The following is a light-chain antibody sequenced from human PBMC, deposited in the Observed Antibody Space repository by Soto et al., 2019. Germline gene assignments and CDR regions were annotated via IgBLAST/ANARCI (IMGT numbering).Light chain of an antibody. CDR1: QTISFY. V-gene: IGKV1-39*01. CDR3: KQSFRPLSFGGVTPQLT. Sequence: DIQMTQSPSSLSAAVGDTVIITCRASQTISFYLNWYPQIAGTAPKLLIYTASTLQTGVTSRLSGSGSGTDFTLTISSLQTEDFSTYYSKQSFRPLSFGGVTPQLTFGGGPKVEIQ. J-gene: IGKJ4*02. CDR2: TAS.